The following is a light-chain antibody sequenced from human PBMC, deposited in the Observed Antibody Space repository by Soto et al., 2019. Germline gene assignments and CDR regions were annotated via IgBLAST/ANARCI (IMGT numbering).Light chain of an antibody. Sequence: QSVLTQPPAVSGGPGQKVTISCTGSSSNIGAGYDVDWYQQLPGTAPKLLIYGNSNRPSGVPDRFSGSKSGTSASLAITGLQAEDEADYYCQSYDSSLSGSRVFGTGTKVTVL. CDR3: QSYDSSLSGSRV. CDR1: SSNIGAGYD. V-gene: IGLV1-40*01. CDR2: GNS. J-gene: IGLJ1*01.